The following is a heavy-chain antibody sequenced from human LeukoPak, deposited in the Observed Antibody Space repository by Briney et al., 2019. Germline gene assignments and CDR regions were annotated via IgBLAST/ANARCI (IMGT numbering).Heavy chain of an antibody. CDR1: GDSVSSNTAA. CDR3: AREATYYGSGRSDNYYGMDV. CDR2: TYYRSKWYN. J-gene: IGHJ6*02. D-gene: IGHD3-10*01. V-gene: IGHV6-1*01. Sequence: SQTLSLACAISGDSVSSNTAAWNWIRQSPSRGLEWLGRTYYRSKWYNDYAVSVKSRITINPDTSKSQFSLQLNSVTPEDTAVYYCAREATYYGSGRSDNYYGMDVWGQGTTVTVSS.